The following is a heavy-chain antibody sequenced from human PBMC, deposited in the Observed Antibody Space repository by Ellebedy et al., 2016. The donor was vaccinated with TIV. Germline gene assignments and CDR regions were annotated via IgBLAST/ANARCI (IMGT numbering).Heavy chain of an antibody. V-gene: IGHV3-30*18. CDR2: ISDDGSNK. D-gene: IGHD2/OR15-2a*01. J-gene: IGHJ5*02. CDR3: AKNILKRVNVTTGASGAWFDP. CDR1: GLTFSSFA. Sequence: GESLKISXAASGLTFSSFAIHWVRQAPGKGLEWVAVISDDGSNKYYIDSVKGRFTISRDNSKNTLYLQMNSLRAEDTAVYHCAKNILKRVNVTTGASGAWFDPWGQGTLVTVSS.